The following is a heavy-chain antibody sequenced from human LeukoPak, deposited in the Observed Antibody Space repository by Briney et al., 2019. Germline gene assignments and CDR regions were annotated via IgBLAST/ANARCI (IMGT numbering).Heavy chain of an antibody. CDR3: AKGPWFGELLHPFDY. CDR2: FSGGGSNT. J-gene: IGHJ4*02. D-gene: IGHD3-10*01. Sequence: GGSLSLSCAAPGFTFSSYAMSWVRKAPGRGLEWVPEFSGGGSNTYYADSVKGRFTISRDNSESTLYLQMNSLRAEDTAVYYCAKGPWFGELLHPFDYWGQGTLVTVSS. V-gene: IGHV3-23*01. CDR1: GFTFSSYA.